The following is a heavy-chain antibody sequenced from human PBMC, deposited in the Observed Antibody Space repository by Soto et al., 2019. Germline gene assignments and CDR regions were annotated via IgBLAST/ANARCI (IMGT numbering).Heavy chain of an antibody. CDR2: IYATGTT. D-gene: IGHD1-1*01. J-gene: IGHJ5*02. V-gene: IGHV4-4*07. CDR1: GASISIFY. CDR3: VRDGTKTLRDWFDP. Sequence: SEALSVTCAVSGASISIFYLSWMRKSAGKGLEWIGRIYATGTTDYNPSLKSRVMMSVDTSKKQFYLKLRSVTAADTAVYYCVRDGTKTLRDWFDPWGQVMSVTV.